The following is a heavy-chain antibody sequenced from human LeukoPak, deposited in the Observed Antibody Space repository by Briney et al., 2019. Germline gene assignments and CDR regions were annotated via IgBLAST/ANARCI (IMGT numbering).Heavy chain of an antibody. J-gene: IGHJ5*02. V-gene: IGHV4-30-2*01. CDR2: IYHSGST. CDR1: GGSISSGGYS. CDR3: ARASQWLGSRWFDP. D-gene: IGHD6-19*01. Sequence: SQTLSFTCAVSGGSISSGGYSWSWIRQPPGKGLEWIGYIYHSGSTYYNPSLKSRVTISVDRSKNQFSLKLSSVTAADTAVYYCARASQWLGSRWFDPWGQGTLVTVSS.